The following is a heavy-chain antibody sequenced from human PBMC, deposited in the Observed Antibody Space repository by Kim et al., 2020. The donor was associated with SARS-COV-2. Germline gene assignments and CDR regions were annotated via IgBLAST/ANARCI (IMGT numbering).Heavy chain of an antibody. Sequence: GGSLRLSCAASGFTFSNYRMNWVRQAPGKGLEWVSYISTTGTTTYYADSVKGRFTISRDNARNSLYLQMNSLRDEDTAVYYCAREGPSYSASGRPLRYYYYGMDVWRQGATLSVSS. V-gene: IGHV3-48*02. J-gene: IGHJ6*02. CDR1: GFTFSNYR. CDR3: AREGPSYSASGRPLRYYYYGMDV. CDR2: ISTTGTTT. D-gene: IGHD3-10*01.